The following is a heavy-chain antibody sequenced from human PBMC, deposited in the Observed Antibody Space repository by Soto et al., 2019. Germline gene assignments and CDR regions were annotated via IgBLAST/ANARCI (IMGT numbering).Heavy chain of an antibody. V-gene: IGHV3-30-3*01. D-gene: IGHD4-4*01. J-gene: IGHJ6*02. Sequence: GGSLRLSCAASGFTFSSYAMHWVRQAPGQGLERVAVISYDGSNKYSADSVKGRFTISRDNSKNTLYLQMNSLKAEDTAVSSFAKGGFTVTDCYCGMDVWDQGTTVTVSS. CDR2: ISYDGSNK. CDR1: GFTFSSYA. CDR3: AKGGFTVTDCYCGMDV.